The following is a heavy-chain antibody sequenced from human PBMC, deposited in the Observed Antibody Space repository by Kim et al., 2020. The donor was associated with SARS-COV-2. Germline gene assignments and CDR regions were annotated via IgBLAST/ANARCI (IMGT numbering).Heavy chain of an antibody. V-gene: IGHV3-11*04. CDR3: ARRSSYGSGSYMIPIDP. Sequence: GGSLRLSCAASGFTFSDYYMSWIRQAPGKGLEWVSYISSSGSTIYYADSVKGRFTISRDNAKNSLYLQMNSLRAEDTAVYYCARRSSYGSGSYMIPIDPWGQGTLVTVSS. CDR1: GFTFSDYY. D-gene: IGHD3-10*01. J-gene: IGHJ5*02. CDR2: ISSSGSTI.